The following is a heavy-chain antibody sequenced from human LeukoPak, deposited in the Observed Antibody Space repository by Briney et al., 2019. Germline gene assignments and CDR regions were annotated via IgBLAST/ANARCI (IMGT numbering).Heavy chain of an antibody. CDR1: GFTFSSSA. CDR2: ITSNGGYT. V-gene: IGHV3-23*01. J-gene: IGHJ4*02. CDR3: AGRLGSGSYY. D-gene: IGHD3-10*01. Sequence: GGSLRLSCAASGFTFSSSAISWVRQAPGQGLEWISVITSNGGYTLYADSVKGRFTISRDNSRNTLYLQMNSLRAEDTAVYYCAGRLGSGSYYWGQGTLVTVSS.